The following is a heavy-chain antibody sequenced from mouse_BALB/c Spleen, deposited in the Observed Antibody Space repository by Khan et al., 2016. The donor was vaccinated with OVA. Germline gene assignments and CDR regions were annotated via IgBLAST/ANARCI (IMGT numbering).Heavy chain of an antibody. J-gene: IGHJ3*01. CDR1: GLSLTNYG. V-gene: IGHV2-3*01. CDR2: IWGDGST. CDR3: AIIYYGYDGVAY. D-gene: IGHD2-2*01. Sequence: QVQLKESGPGLVAPSQSLSIRCTVSGLSLTNYGVSWVRQPPGKGLEWLGVIWGDGSTNYHSVLKSRLSISKDNSKSQVFVKLNSLQTDDTATYYCAIIYYGYDGVAYWGQGTLVTVSA.